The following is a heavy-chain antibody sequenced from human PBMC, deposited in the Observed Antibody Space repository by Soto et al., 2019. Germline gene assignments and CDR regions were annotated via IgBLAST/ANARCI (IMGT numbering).Heavy chain of an antibody. V-gene: IGHV4-4*02. D-gene: IGHD6-19*01. CDR3: ARDGTLVAGGYYGMDV. CDR1: GGSISSSNW. CDR2: ICHSGST. J-gene: IGHJ6*02. Sequence: QVQLQESGPGLVKPSGTLSLTCAVSGGSISSSNWWSWVRQPPGKGLEWIGEICHSGSTNYNPSLKSRVTISVDKSKNQFSLKLSSVAAADTAVYYCARDGTLVAGGYYGMDVWGQGTTVTVSS.